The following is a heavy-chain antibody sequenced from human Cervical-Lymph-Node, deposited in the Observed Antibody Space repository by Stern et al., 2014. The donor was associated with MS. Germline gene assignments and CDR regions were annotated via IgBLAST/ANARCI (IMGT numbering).Heavy chain of an antibody. CDR3: VTGTREAY. V-gene: IGHV3-7*01. CDR2: IKTDGSVQ. J-gene: IGHJ4*02. D-gene: IGHD1-20*01. CDR1: GFTFSDSW. Sequence: EVQLVESGGGLVQPGGSLRLSCAASGFTFSDSWLSWVRQAPGRGLEWVANIKTDGSVQYYLDSVEGRFTISRDNAKNSLFLQMDSLRAEDTALYYCVTGTREAYWGQGTLVTVSS.